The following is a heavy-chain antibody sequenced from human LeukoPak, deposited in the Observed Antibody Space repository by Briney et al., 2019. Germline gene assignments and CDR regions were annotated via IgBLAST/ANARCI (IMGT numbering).Heavy chain of an antibody. D-gene: IGHD1-20*01. CDR3: AKDQHITGTSFDY. CDR1: GFTFDDYA. J-gene: IGHJ4*02. V-gene: IGHV3-23*01. Sequence: GRSLRLSCAASGFTFDDYAMNWVRQAPGKGLEWVSAISGSGGSTYYADSVKGRFTISRDNSKNTLYLQMNSLRAEDTAVYYCAKDQHITGTSFDYWGQGTLVTVSS. CDR2: ISGSGGST.